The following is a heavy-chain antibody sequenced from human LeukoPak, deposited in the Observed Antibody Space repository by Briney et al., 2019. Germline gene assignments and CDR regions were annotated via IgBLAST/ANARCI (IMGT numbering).Heavy chain of an antibody. D-gene: IGHD2-15*01. CDR3: ARRLVAAATRVFDY. J-gene: IGHJ4*02. CDR2: ISSSSSTI. Sequence: GGSLRLSCAASGFTFSSYSMNWVRQAPGKGLEWVSYISSSSSTIYYADSVKGRFTISRDNAKNSLYLQMNSLRAEDTAVYYCARRLVAAATRVFDYWGQGTLSPSPQ. V-gene: IGHV3-48*01. CDR1: GFTFSSYS.